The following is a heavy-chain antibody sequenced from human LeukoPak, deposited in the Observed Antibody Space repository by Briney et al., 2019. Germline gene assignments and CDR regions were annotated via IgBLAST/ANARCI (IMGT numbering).Heavy chain of an antibody. V-gene: IGHV4-39*07. Sequence: SSETLSLTCTVSGGSISSGSYYWGWIRQPPGKGLEWIGSIYYSGTTYYSPSLKSRVTISVDTSKNQFSLKLNSVTAADTAVYYCAREFSLVEDGYYRFLDFWGQGTLVTVSS. CDR3: AREFSLVEDGYYRFLDF. CDR1: GGSISSGSYY. J-gene: IGHJ4*02. CDR2: IYYSGTT. D-gene: IGHD5-24*01.